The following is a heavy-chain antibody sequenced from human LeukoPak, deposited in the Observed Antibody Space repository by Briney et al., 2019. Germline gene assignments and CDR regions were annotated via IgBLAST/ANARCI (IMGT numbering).Heavy chain of an antibody. V-gene: IGHV3-74*01. Sequence: GGSLRLSCAASGFTFSSHLMHWVRQAPGKGLVWVSRISSDGTYTNYADSVRGRFTISRDNAKNTLYLQMNSLRAEDTAVYYCAKGSGSSGYYLYFDYWGQGTLVTVSS. CDR3: AKGSGSSGYYLYFDY. J-gene: IGHJ4*02. CDR2: ISSDGTYT. D-gene: IGHD3-22*01. CDR1: GFTFSSHL.